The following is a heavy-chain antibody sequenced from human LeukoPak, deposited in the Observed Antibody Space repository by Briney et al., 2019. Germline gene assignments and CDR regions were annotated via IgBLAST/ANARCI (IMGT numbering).Heavy chain of an antibody. CDR3: ARGYDFWSGYYGFDY. Sequence: KPSETLSLTCTVSGGSISSYYWSWIRQPPGKGLEWIGYIYYSGSTNYNPSLKSRVTISVDTSKNQFSLKLSSVTAADTAVYYCARGYDFWSGYYGFDYWGQGTPVTVSS. D-gene: IGHD3-3*01. CDR2: IYYSGST. J-gene: IGHJ4*02. CDR1: GGSISSYY. V-gene: IGHV4-59*01.